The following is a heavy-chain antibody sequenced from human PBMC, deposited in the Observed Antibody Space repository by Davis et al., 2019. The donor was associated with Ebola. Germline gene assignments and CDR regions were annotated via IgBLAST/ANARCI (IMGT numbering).Heavy chain of an antibody. V-gene: IGHV5-51*01. CDR3: ARKRYYYDTSGYYYEDY. CDR1: GYSFTNCW. J-gene: IGHJ4*02. Sequence: GESLKISCKGSGYSFTNCWIGWVRQMPGKGLEWMGSIYLGDAETRYSPSFQGQVTISADKSISTAYLQWSSLKASDTAMYYCARKRYYYDTSGYYYEDYWGQGTLVTVSS. D-gene: IGHD3-22*01. CDR2: IYLGDAET.